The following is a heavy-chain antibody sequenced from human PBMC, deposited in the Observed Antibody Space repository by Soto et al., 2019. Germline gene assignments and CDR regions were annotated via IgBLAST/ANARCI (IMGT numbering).Heavy chain of an antibody. CDR1: GFTFSSYA. CDR2: ISYDGYNK. J-gene: IGHJ6*02. Sequence: QVQLVESGGGVVQPGRSLRLSCAASGFTFSSYAMHWVRQAPGKGLEWVAVISYDGYNKYYADAVKGRFTISRDNSKNTLYVEMNSVKAEDIAVYYCARGTRGYYYYGMDVWGQGATVTVSS. V-gene: IGHV3-30-3*01. D-gene: IGHD3-3*01. CDR3: ARGTRGYYYYGMDV.